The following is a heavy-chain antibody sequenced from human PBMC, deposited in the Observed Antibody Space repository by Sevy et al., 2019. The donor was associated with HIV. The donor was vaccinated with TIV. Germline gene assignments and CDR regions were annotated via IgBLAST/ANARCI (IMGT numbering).Heavy chain of an antibody. CDR2: IIPVFGTV. V-gene: IGHV1-69*13. D-gene: IGHD4-17*01. Sequence: ASVKVSCKASGGTFSNYPISWVRQAPGQGLEWMGRIIPVFGTVNYAQKFQGRLTITADASTTTAYMELKSLKSEDMAIYYCARDQGSGMTTVITFLYWGQGTLVTVSS. J-gene: IGHJ4*02. CDR1: GGTFSNYP. CDR3: ARDQGSGMTTVITFLY.